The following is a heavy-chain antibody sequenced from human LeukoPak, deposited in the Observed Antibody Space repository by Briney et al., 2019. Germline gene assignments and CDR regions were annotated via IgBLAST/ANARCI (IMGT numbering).Heavy chain of an antibody. D-gene: IGHD2-2*01. J-gene: IGHJ5*02. CDR1: GGSISSYY. CDR2: IYYSGGT. V-gene: IGHV4-59*01. Sequence: SETLSLTCTVSGGSISSYYWSWIRQPPGKGLEWIGYIYYSGGTNYNPSLKSRVTRSVDTSKTQFSLKLSSVTAADTAVYYCARVLRCSSTSCRGSSFDPWGQGTLVTVSS. CDR3: ARVLRCSSTSCRGSSFDP.